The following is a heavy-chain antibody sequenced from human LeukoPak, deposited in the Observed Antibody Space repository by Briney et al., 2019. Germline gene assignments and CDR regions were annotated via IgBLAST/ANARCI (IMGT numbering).Heavy chain of an antibody. D-gene: IGHD6-13*01. Sequence: GRSLRLSCAASGFTFSSYAMHWVRQAPGKGLEWVAVISYDGSNKYYADSVKGRFTMSRDNSKNTVYLQMDSLRAEDTAVYYCARDRGAAAGNWGQGTLVTVSS. V-gene: IGHV3-30*14. J-gene: IGHJ4*02. CDR3: ARDRGAAAGN. CDR1: GFTFSSYA. CDR2: ISYDGSNK.